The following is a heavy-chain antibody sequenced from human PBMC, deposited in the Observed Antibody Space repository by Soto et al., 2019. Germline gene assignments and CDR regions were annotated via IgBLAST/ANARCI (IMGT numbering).Heavy chain of an antibody. J-gene: IGHJ5*01. V-gene: IGHV3-23*01. D-gene: IGHD5-12*01. CDR3: AKDPIPNSGSGVFGWFDS. CDR1: WFPLCIYS. CDR2: MSGRGGAT. Sequence: PGGSPRISFAVSWFPLCIYSIRLVPPAPGEGVEWFSTMSGRGGATYYADSVKGRFTISRDNSKNTLYLHMNRLRAEDTAVYYCAKDPIPNSGSGVFGWFDSWGQGTLVTVSS.